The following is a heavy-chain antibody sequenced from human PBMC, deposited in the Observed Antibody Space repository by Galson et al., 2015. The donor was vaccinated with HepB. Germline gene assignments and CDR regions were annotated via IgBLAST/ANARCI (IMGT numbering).Heavy chain of an antibody. Sequence: LRLSCAASGFTFGDYAMSWFRQAPGKGLEWVGFIRSKAYGGTTEYAASVKGRFTISRDDSKSIAYLQMNSLKTEDTAVYYCTRGARSPMVRGVTPPPYFDYWGQGTLVTVSS. CDR3: TRGARSPMVRGVTPPPYFDY. J-gene: IGHJ4*02. V-gene: IGHV3-49*03. CDR1: GFTFGDYA. D-gene: IGHD3-10*01. CDR2: IRSKAYGGTT.